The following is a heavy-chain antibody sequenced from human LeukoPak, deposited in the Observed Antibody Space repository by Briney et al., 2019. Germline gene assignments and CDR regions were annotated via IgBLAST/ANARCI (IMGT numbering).Heavy chain of an antibody. CDR1: GGSLSSYY. V-gene: IGHV4-59*08. CDR3: ARRSQRDGYNLDY. CDR2: IYYSGST. D-gene: IGHD5-24*01. Sequence: SGTPSLTRTVSGGSLSSYYWGWLRQPPGKGLEGIGYIYYSGSTNYNPSLKSRVTISVDTSKNQFSLKLSSVTAADTAVYYCARRSQRDGYNLDYWGQGALVTVSS. J-gene: IGHJ4*02.